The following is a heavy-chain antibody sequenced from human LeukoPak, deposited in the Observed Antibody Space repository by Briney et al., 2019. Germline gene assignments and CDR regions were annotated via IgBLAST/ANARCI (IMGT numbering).Heavy chain of an antibody. CDR1: GGSFSGYY. D-gene: IGHD6-19*01. Sequence: SETLSLTCAVYGGSFSGYYWSWIRQPPGKGLEWIGEINHSGSTNYNPSLKSRVTISVDTSKNQFSLKLSSVTAADTAVYYCARHLGGWPRYYYYYMDVWGKGTTVTISS. CDR3: ARHLGGWPRYYYYYMDV. J-gene: IGHJ6*03. V-gene: IGHV4-34*01. CDR2: INHSGST.